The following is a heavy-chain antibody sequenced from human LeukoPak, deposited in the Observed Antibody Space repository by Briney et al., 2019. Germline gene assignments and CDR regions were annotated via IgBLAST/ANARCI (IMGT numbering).Heavy chain of an antibody. Sequence: GESLKISCKGSGYSFTSYWIGGVRQMPGKGLEWMGIINPGDSDTRYSPSFQGQVTISADKSISTAYLQWSSLKASDTAMYYCARHGGTTVVTLDYWGQGTLVTVSS. D-gene: IGHD4-23*01. V-gene: IGHV5-51*01. CDR3: ARHGGTTVVTLDY. J-gene: IGHJ4*02. CDR1: GYSFTSYW. CDR2: INPGDSDT.